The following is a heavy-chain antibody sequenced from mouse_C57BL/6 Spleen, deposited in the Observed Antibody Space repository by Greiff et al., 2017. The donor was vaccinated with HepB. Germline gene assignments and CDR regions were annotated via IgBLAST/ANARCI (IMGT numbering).Heavy chain of an antibody. V-gene: IGHV5-17*01. Sequence: EVKVVESGGGLVKPGGSLKLSCAASGFTFSDYGMHWVRQAPEKGLEWVAYISSGSSTIYYADTVKGRFTISRDNAKNTLFLQMTSLRSEDTAMYYCARGGLRRGAWFAYWGQGTLVTVSA. J-gene: IGHJ3*01. D-gene: IGHD2-4*01. CDR1: GFTFSDYG. CDR2: ISSGSSTI. CDR3: ARGGLRRGAWFAY.